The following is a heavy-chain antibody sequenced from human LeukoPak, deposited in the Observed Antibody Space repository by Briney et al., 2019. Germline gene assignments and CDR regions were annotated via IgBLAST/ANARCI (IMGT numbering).Heavy chain of an antibody. D-gene: IGHD4-11*01. V-gene: IGHV4-39*07. CDR3: ARGTTVTYNWFDP. CDR2: IYYSGST. Sequence: PSETLSLTCTVSGGSISSSSYYWGWIRQPPGKGLEWIGSIYYSGSTNYNPSLKSRVTISVDTSKNQFSLKLSSVTAADTAVYYCARGTTVTYNWFDPWGQGTLVTVSS. J-gene: IGHJ5*02. CDR1: GGSISSSSYY.